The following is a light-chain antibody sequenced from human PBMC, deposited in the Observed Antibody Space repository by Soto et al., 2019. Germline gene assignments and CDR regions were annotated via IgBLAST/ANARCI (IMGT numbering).Light chain of an antibody. CDR1: QSVLSRLTIRNY. V-gene: IGKV4-1*01. CDR3: QHYFGPPLS. CDR2: WAS. Sequence: DIVMTQSPDSLAVSLGERATINCKSSQSVLSRLTIRNYLAGYQQRPGQPPKLLISWASTRESGVPDRFSGSGSGTDFTLTISSLQAEDVAVYYCQHYFGPPLSFGGGTKVEIK. J-gene: IGKJ4*01.